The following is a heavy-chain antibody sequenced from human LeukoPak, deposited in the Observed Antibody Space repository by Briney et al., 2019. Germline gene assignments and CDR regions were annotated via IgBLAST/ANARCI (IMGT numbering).Heavy chain of an antibody. D-gene: IGHD3-10*01. Sequence: GASVKVSCKASGYTFTSYGISWVRQAPGQGLEWMGWISAYNVNTNYAQKLQGRVTMTTETYKRTAYMEVRRLRSDDTAAYYCARDITSGMYGSGSYYDDYWGQGTLVTVSS. V-gene: IGHV1-18*01. J-gene: IGHJ4*02. CDR1: GYTFTSYG. CDR2: ISAYNVNT. CDR3: ARDITSGMYGSGSYYDDY.